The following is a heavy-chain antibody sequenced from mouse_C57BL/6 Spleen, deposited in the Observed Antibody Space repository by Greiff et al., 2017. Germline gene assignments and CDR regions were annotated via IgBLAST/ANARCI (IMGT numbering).Heavy chain of an antibody. Sequence: VQLQQPGAELVKPGASVKLSCKASGYTFTSYWMHWVKQRPGQGLEWIGMIHPNSGSTNYNEKFKSKATLTVDKSSSTAYMQLSSLTSEDSAVYYCAGTTVVATEWYFDVWGTGTTVTVSS. V-gene: IGHV1-64*01. J-gene: IGHJ1*03. CDR1: GYTFTSYW. CDR2: IHPNSGST. D-gene: IGHD1-1*01. CDR3: AGTTVVATEWYFDV.